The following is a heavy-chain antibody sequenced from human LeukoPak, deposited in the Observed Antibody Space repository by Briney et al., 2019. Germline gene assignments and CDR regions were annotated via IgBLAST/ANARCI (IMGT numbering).Heavy chain of an antibody. CDR1: GFTFDDCA. D-gene: IGHD5-18*01. V-gene: IGHV3-9*01. J-gene: IGHJ4*02. CDR2: ISWNSGDI. CDR3: AKVRGYSYGYFDY. Sequence: GRSLRLLCAASGFTFDDCAMHWVRQAPGKGLEWVSGISWNSGDIGYADSVKGRFTISRDNAKNSLYLQMNSLRAEDTALYYCAKVRGYSYGYFDYWGQGTLVTVSS.